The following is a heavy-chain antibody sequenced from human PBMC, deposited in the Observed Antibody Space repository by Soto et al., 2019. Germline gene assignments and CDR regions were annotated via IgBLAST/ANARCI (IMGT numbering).Heavy chain of an antibody. V-gene: IGHV3-23*01. Sequence: GSLRLSCVASGFTFSNYAMSWVRQAPGKGLEWVSGISGSGGTTYYADSVKGRFTISRDNSKNTLFLQMNSLRAEDTAVYYCAKDSYSGYDSGSQYFDYWGQGTLVTVSS. CDR3: AKDSYSGYDSGSQYFDY. CDR1: GFTFSNYA. J-gene: IGHJ4*02. CDR2: ISGSGGTT. D-gene: IGHD5-12*01.